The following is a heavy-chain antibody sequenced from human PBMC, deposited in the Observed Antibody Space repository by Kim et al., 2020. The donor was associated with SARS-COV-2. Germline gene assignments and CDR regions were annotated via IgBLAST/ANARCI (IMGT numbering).Heavy chain of an antibody. V-gene: IGHV3-23*01. Sequence: GGSLRLSCAASGFTFSSYAMSWVRQAPGKGLEWVSAISGSGGSTYYADSVKGRFTISRDNSKNTLYLQMNSLRAEDTAVYYCAKDYCSGGSCYWLGCYYYYGMDVWGQGTTVTVSS. CDR2: ISGSGGST. J-gene: IGHJ6*02. CDR3: AKDYCSGGSCYWLGCYYYYGMDV. CDR1: GFTFSSYA. D-gene: IGHD2-15*01.